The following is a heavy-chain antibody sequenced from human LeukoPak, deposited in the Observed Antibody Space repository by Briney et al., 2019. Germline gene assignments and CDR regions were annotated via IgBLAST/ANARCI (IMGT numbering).Heavy chain of an antibody. D-gene: IGHD3-3*01. CDR3: ARDLLEWYLDY. CDR1: GLTVSSTY. Sequence: PGGSLRLSCAAPGLTVSSTYMSWVRQTPGKGLEWVSVIYSGGSTYYADSVKGRFTISRDNSKNTLYLQMNSLRAEDTAVYYCARDLLEWYLDYWGQGTLVTVSS. J-gene: IGHJ4*02. V-gene: IGHV3-66*01. CDR2: IYSGGST.